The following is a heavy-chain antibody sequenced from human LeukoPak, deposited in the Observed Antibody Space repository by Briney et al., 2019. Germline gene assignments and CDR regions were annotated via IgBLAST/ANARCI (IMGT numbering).Heavy chain of an antibody. CDR3: ASSMVRGLIDY. J-gene: IGHJ4*02. V-gene: IGHV3-53*01. Sequence: GGSLRLSCAASGFTFSSYAMHWVRQAPGKGLEWVSIIYGGGSTFYAASVKGRFTSSRDNSKNTLSLQMNSLRVDDTAVYYCASSMVRGLIDYWGQGTLVTVSS. D-gene: IGHD3-10*01. CDR1: GFTFSSYA. CDR2: IYGGGST.